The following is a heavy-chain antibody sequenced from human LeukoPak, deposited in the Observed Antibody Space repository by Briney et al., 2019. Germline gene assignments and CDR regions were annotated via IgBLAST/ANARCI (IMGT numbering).Heavy chain of an antibody. CDR2: ISSSSSYI. CDR3: ARQDYHFDY. Sequence: SGGSLRLSCAAAGFTFSSYSMNWVRQAPGKGLEWVSSISSSSSYIYYADSVKGRFTTPRDNAKNSLYLQMNSLRAEDTAVYYCARQDYHFDYWGQGTLVTVSS. CDR1: GFTFSSYS. V-gene: IGHV3-21*01. D-gene: IGHD4-11*01. J-gene: IGHJ4*02.